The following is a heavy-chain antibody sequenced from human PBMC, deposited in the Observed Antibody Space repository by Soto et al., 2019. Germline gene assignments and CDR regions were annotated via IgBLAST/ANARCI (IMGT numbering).Heavy chain of an antibody. Sequence: QVQLVQSGAEVKKPGSSVKVSCKASGGTFSSYAISWVRQAPGQGLEWMGGIIPIFGTANYAQKFQGRVTITADESTSTAYMELSSVRSEDTAVYYCARGPPLGYSSGWYGFCYFDYWGQGTLVTVSS. CDR2: IIPIFGTA. D-gene: IGHD6-19*01. CDR1: GGTFSSYA. J-gene: IGHJ4*02. CDR3: ARGPPLGYSSGWYGFCYFDY. V-gene: IGHV1-69*12.